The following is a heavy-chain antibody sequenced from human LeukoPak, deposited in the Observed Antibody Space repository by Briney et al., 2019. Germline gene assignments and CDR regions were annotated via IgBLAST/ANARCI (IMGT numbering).Heavy chain of an antibody. D-gene: IGHD4-11*01. Sequence: ASVKVSCKASGYTFTSYGISWVRQAPGQGLEWMGWISAYNGNTNYAQKLQGRVTMTTDTSTSTAYMEPRSLRSDDTAVYYCAIYSNYYYYYGMDVWGQGTTVTVSS. CDR2: ISAYNGNT. J-gene: IGHJ6*02. CDR3: AIYSNYYYYYGMDV. V-gene: IGHV1-18*01. CDR1: GYTFTSYG.